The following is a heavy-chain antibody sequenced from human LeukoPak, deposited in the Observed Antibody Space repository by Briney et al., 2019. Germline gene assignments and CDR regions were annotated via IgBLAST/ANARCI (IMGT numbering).Heavy chain of an antibody. CDR2: IYSGGST. CDR1: GFTVSSNY. V-gene: IGHV3-53*01. Sequence: GGSLRLSCAASGFTVSSNYMSWVRQAPGKGLEWVSVIYSGGSTYYADSVKGRFTISRDNSKNTLYLQMNSLRAEDTAVYYCAKVIRVGSAVAGGFDYWGQGTLVTVSS. J-gene: IGHJ4*02. CDR3: AKVIRVGSAVAGGFDY. D-gene: IGHD6-19*01.